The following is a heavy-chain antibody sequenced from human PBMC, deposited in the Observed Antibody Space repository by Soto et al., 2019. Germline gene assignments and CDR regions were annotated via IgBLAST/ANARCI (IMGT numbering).Heavy chain of an antibody. CDR3: VGSGYSPFDY. D-gene: IGHD3-22*01. J-gene: IGHJ4*02. CDR2: LYYSWST. Sequence: QLQLQESGPGLVKPSETLSLTCTVSGGSISSSSYYWGWIRQPPGKGLEWIGSLYYSWSTYYNPSLKSRVAISVDTSKNQFSLELSSVTAADTAVYYCVGSGYSPFDYWGQGTLVSVSS. V-gene: IGHV4-39*01. CDR1: GGSISSSSYY.